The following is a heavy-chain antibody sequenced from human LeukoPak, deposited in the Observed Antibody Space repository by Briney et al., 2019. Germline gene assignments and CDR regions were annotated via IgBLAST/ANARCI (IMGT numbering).Heavy chain of an antibody. CDR2: INPSSGST. Sequence: ASVKVSCKASGYTFTSYYMHWVRQAPGQGLEWMGIINPSSGSTSYAQKFQGRVTMTRDTSTSTVYMELSSLRSEDTAVYYCARAGDSSGYYSPFDYWGQGTLVTVSS. D-gene: IGHD3-22*01. J-gene: IGHJ4*02. CDR1: GYTFTSYY. V-gene: IGHV1-46*01. CDR3: ARAGDSSGYYSPFDY.